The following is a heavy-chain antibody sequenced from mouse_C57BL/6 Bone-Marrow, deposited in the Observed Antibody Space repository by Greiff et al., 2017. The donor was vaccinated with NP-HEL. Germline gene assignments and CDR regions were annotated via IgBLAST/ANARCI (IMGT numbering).Heavy chain of an antibody. CDR2: IRSKSNNYAT. D-gene: IGHD4-1*01. V-gene: IGHV10-1*01. J-gene: IGHJ2*01. Sequence: GGGLVQPKGSLKLSCAASGFSFNTYAMNWVRQAPGKGLEWVARIRSKSNNYATYYADSVKDRFTISRDDSESMLYLQMNNLKTEDTAMYYCVVGRLYYFDYWGQGTTLTVSS. CDR1: GFSFNTYA. CDR3: VVGRLYYFDY.